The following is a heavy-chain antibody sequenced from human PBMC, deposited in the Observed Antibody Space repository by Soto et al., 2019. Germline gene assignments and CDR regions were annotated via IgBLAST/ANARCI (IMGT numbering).Heavy chain of an antibody. CDR3: ARPTYYYDSRGPPAY. J-gene: IGHJ4*02. Sequence: SETLSLTCTVSGGSISSGDYYWSWIRQPPGKGLEWIGYIYYSGSTYYNPSLKSRVTISVDTSKNQFSLRAEDTAVYYCARPTYYYDSRGPPAYWGQGTLVTVSS. D-gene: IGHD3-22*01. V-gene: IGHV4-30-4*02. CDR2: IYYSGST. CDR1: GGSISSGDYY.